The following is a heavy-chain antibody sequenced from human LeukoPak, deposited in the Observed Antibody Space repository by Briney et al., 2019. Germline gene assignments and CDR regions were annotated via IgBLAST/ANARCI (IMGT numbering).Heavy chain of an antibody. D-gene: IGHD5-12*01. CDR2: ISPGASDT. J-gene: IGHJ4*02. Sequence: EALKISFKGSGYSFTSYWIGWVRQMPGKGLEWMGIISPGASDTRYSPSFQGQVTLSADKSISTAYLPRRRLPASATAMYYCARSRRGDYWGQGTLVTVSS. CDR3: ARSRRGDY. CDR1: GYSFTSYW. V-gene: IGHV5-51*01.